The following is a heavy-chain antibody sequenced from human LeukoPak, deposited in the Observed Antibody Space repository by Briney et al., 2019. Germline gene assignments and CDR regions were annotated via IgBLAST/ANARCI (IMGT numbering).Heavy chain of an antibody. J-gene: IGHJ4*02. Sequence: GGSLRLSCAASGFTFSNYGMHWVRQAPGKGLEWVTFIRYDGSNRYYTDSVKGRFTISRDNSKNTLYLQMSSLRAEDTAVYFCARGPLKVGATDQYYFDYWGQGTLVTVSS. CDR1: GFTFSNYG. CDR3: ARGPLKVGATDQYYFDY. V-gene: IGHV3-30*02. CDR2: IRYDGSNR. D-gene: IGHD1-26*01.